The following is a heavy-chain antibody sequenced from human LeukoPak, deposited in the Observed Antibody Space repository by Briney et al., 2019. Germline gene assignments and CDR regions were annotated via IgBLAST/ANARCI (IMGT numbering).Heavy chain of an antibody. J-gene: IGHJ4*02. CDR2: ISNDDRNK. D-gene: IGHD5-24*01. CDR1: GFNFHNFA. V-gene: IGHV3-30*04. Sequence: GGSLRLSCVASGFNFHNFAMHWVRQAPGKGLEWVAVISNDDRNKYYTDSVKGRFIISRDNSKNTVYLQMNSLKTEDTAMYYCARPSPPGDGYNPCDYWGPGALVVVS. CDR3: ARPSPPGDGYNPCDY.